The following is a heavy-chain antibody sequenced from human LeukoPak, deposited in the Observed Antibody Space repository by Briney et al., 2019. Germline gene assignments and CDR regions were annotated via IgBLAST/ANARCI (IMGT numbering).Heavy chain of an antibody. V-gene: IGHV3-21*01. CDR3: ARAVAATGGVGY. J-gene: IGHJ4*02. CDR2: ISSSSSYI. Sequence: GGSLRLSCAASGFTFSSYSVNWVRQAPGKGLEWVSSISSSSSYIYYADSVKGRFTISRDNAKNSLYLQMNSLRAEDTAVYYCARAVAATGGVGYWGQGTLVTVSS. CDR1: GFTFSSYS. D-gene: IGHD2-15*01.